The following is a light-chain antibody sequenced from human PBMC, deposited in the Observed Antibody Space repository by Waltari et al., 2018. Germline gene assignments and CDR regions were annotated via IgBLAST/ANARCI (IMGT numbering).Light chain of an antibody. CDR2: RAS. Sequence: EIVLTQSPGTASLSPGERVTLSCRASQSVGSSSLAWYQQKPGQAPRLVIYRASRRATCIPDRFSGSGSGTDVSLTISRLEPEDFAVYYGQQHGTLPATFGQGTKVEIK. CDR1: QSVGSSS. CDR3: QQHGTLPAT. J-gene: IGKJ1*01. V-gene: IGKV3-20*01.